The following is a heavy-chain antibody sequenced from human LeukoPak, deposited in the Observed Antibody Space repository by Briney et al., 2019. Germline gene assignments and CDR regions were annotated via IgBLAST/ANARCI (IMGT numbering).Heavy chain of an antibody. D-gene: IGHD1-14*01. CDR1: GGSISSSSYY. CDR3: ARRGVGGTLGFDP. CDR2: IYYSGST. Sequence: PSETLSLTCTVSGGSISSSSYYWGWIRQPPGKGLERIGSIYYSGSTYYNPSLKSRVTISVDTSKNQFSLKLSSVTAADTAVYYCARRGVGGTLGFDPWGQGTLVTVSS. V-gene: IGHV4-39*07. J-gene: IGHJ5*02.